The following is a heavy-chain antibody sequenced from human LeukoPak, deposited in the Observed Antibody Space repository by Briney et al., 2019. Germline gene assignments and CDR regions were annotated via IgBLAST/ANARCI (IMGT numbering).Heavy chain of an antibody. CDR2: ISGSSSYI. D-gene: IGHD6-13*01. V-gene: IGHV3-21*01. Sequence: GGSLRLSCAASGFTFSSYSMNWVRQAPGKGLEWVSSISGSSSYIYYADSVKGRFTISRDNAKNSLYLQMNSLRAEDTAVYYCARDLRGSSSWYGGDAFDIWGQGTMVTVSS. CDR3: ARDLRGSSSWYGGDAFDI. J-gene: IGHJ3*02. CDR1: GFTFSSYS.